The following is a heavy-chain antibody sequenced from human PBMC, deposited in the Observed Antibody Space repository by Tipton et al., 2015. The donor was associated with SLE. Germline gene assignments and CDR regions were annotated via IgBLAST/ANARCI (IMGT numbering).Heavy chain of an antibody. CDR3: ARYGTYDGSRYFQH. D-gene: IGHD1-26*01. V-gene: IGHV4-34*01. CDR2: INHSGST. J-gene: IGHJ1*01. CDR1: GDSFSGYY. Sequence: LRLSCAVYGDSFSGYYWRWIRQPPGKGLEWIGEINHSGSTNYNASLKSRVTISVHTSKNQFSLKLSSVTAADTAVYYCARYGTYDGSRYFQHWGQGTLVTVSS.